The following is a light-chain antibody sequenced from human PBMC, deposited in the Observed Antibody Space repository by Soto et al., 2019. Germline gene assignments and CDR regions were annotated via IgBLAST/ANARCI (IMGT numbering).Light chain of an antibody. V-gene: IGKV3-15*01. J-gene: IGKJ4*01. CDR2: GAS. CDR3: QQFSSYPLT. Sequence: EIVMTQSPATLSVSLGERATLSCRASQSVSSRLAWYQQKPGQAPRLLIYGASTRATGIPARFSGSGSGTEFTLTISRLEPEDFAVYYCQQFSSYPLTFGGGTKVDIK. CDR1: QSVSSR.